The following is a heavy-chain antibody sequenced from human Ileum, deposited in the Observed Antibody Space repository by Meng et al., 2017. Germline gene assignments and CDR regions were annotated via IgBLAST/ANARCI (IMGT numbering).Heavy chain of an antibody. V-gene: IGHV1-18*01. D-gene: IGHD3-10*01. CDR2: LGAHDGDT. Sequence: QVQPVQSGPEVKKPGASVQVSCKASDYTFTGYGVSWVRQAPGQGLEWMAWLGAHDGDTSHAPKFQGRVTVSADRPTATAYMELRSLRSDDTAVYYCARGTPGRSYSDYWGQGTLVTV. CDR3: ARGTPGRSYSDY. J-gene: IGHJ4*02. CDR1: DYTFTGYG.